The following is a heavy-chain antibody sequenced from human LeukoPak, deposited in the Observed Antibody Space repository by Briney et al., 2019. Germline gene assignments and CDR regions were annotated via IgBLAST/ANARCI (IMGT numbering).Heavy chain of an antibody. CDR3: AKDLQYYYDSSGYQGGY. D-gene: IGHD3-22*01. J-gene: IGHJ4*02. Sequence: PGGSLRLSRAASGFTFSSYAMSWVRQAPGKGLEWVSAISGSGGSTYYADSVKGRLTISRDNSKNTLYLQMNSLRAEDTAVYYCAKDLQYYYDSSGYQGGYWGQGTLVTVSS. CDR2: ISGSGGST. V-gene: IGHV3-23*01. CDR1: GFTFSSYA.